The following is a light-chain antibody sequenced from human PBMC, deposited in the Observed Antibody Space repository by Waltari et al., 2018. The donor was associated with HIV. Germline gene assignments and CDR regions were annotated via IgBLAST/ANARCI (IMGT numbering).Light chain of an antibody. CDR3: SSYTSSSPPVI. CDR2: EVS. Sequence: QSALTQPPSVSGSPGQSVTISCTGTSSDVGSYNRVSWYQQPPGTAHKLMIYEVSYRPSGVPDRFSGSKSGNTASLTISGLQAEDEGDYYCSSYTSSSPPVIFGGGTKLTVL. J-gene: IGLJ2*01. V-gene: IGLV2-18*02. CDR1: SSDVGSYNR.